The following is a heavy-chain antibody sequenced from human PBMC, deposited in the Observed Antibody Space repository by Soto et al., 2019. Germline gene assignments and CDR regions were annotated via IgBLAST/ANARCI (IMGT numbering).Heavy chain of an antibody. CDR1: GFTVSSNY. CDR3: ARSYTELLWFGESSGNWFDP. J-gene: IGHJ5*02. Sequence: EVQLVESGGGLVQPGGSLRLSCAASGFTVSSNYMSWVRQAPGKGLEWVSVIYSGGSTYYADSVKGRFTISRDNSKNTXYXXMNSLRAEDTAVYYCARSYTELLWFGESSGNWFDPWGQGTLVTVSS. CDR2: IYSGGST. V-gene: IGHV3-66*01. D-gene: IGHD3-10*01.